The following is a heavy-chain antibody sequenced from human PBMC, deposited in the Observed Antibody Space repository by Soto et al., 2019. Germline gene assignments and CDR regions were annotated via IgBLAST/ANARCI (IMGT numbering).Heavy chain of an antibody. CDR1: GFTFSSYA. D-gene: IGHD3-22*01. CDR2: ISGSGGST. J-gene: IGHJ4*02. Sequence: LRLSCAASGFTFSSYAMSWVRQAPGKGLEWVSAISGSGGSTYYADSVKGRFTISRDNSKNTLYLQMNSLRAEDTAVYYCAKAGAMIVVVIPMVYWGQGTLVTVSS. CDR3: AKAGAMIVVVIPMVY. V-gene: IGHV3-23*01.